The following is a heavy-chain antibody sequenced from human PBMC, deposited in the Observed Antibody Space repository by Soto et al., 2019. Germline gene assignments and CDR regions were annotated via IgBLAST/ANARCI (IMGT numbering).Heavy chain of an antibody. CDR3: ARGDGDRYAGNGYLGRH. CDR2: IKSDGSGT. J-gene: IGHJ4*02. V-gene: IGHV3-74*01. D-gene: IGHD5-18*01. Sequence: EVQLVESGGGLVQPGESLTLSCAASGFTFSSYWMHWVRQAPGKGLVWVSRIKSDGSGTYYADSVKGRLTISRDNAKNTLYLQMNSLGVEYTAVYFCARGDGDRYAGNGYLGRHWGQGTLVTVSS. CDR1: GFTFSSYW.